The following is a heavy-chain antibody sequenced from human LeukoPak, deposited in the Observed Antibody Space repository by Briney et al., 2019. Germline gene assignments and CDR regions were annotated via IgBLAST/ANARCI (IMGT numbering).Heavy chain of an antibody. J-gene: IGHJ4*02. Sequence: TGGSLRLSCAASGFTFSSYAMSWVRQAPGKGLEWVSAISGSGGSTYYADSVKGRFTISRDNSKNTLYLQMNSLRAEDTAVYYCAKDGYSICGYDLDYWGQGTLVTVSS. V-gene: IGHV3-23*01. CDR1: GFTFSSYA. D-gene: IGHD5-12*01. CDR2: ISGSGGST. CDR3: AKDGYSICGYDLDY.